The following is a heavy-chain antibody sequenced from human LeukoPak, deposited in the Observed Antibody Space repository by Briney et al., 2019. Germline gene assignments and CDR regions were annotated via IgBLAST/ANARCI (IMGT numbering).Heavy chain of an antibody. D-gene: IGHD2-15*01. V-gene: IGHV3-48*01. CDR3: TRGYYRVDF. J-gene: IGHJ4*02. CDR2: ISGGSPVI. Sequence: GGSLRLSCAASGFSFSMYSKNWVRQASGKGLEWVSHISGGSPVIDYADSVKGRFTISRENAKNSLNLQMNSLRAEDTAVYYCTRGYYRVDFWGQGTLVTVSS. CDR1: GFSFSMYS.